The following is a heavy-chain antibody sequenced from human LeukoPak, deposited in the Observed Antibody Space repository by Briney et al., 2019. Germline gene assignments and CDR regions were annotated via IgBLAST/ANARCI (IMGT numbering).Heavy chain of an antibody. Sequence: SQTLSLTCAISGDSVSSNSAAWNWIRQSPSRGLEWLGRTYYRSKRYNDYAVSVKSRITINPDTSKNQFSLQLNSVTPEDTAVYYCAREPGGAEYSGYDPFDFWGQGTLVTVSS. D-gene: IGHD5-12*01. CDR2: TYYRSKRYN. CDR3: AREPGGAEYSGYDPFDF. J-gene: IGHJ4*02. V-gene: IGHV6-1*01. CDR1: GDSVSSNSAA.